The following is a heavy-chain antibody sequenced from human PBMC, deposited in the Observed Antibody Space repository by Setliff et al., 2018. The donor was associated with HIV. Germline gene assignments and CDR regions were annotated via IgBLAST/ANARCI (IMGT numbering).Heavy chain of an antibody. J-gene: IGHJ4*02. CDR3: AKGAGLYGF. CDR2: IHSSGKT. Sequence: SETLSLTCSVSGVSMSTDYWSWLRQRPGKGLEWIAYIHSSGKTNYTPSLKSLVTISVDTSKNQFSLKLSSMTPAGTAIYHCAKGAGLYGFWGQGTLVTVSS. D-gene: IGHD6-13*01. V-gene: IGHV4-59*01. CDR1: GVSMSTDY.